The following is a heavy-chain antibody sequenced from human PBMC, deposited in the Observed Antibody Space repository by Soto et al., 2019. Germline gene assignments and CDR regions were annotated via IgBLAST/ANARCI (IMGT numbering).Heavy chain of an antibody. CDR3: AKMTYWVDYCYYYGMDV. V-gene: IGHV3-30*18. D-gene: IGHD2-15*01. CDR1: GFTFSSYG. CDR2: ISYDGSNK. J-gene: IGHJ6*02. Sequence: LRLSCAASGFTFSSYGMHWVRQAPGKGLEWVAVISYDGSNKYYADSVKGRFTISRDNSKNTLYLQMNSLRAEDTAVYYCAKMTYWVDYCYYYGMDVWGQGTTVTVSS.